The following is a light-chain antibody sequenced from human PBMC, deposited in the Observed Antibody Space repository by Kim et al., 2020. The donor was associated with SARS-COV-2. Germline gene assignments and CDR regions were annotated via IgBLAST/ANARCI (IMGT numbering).Light chain of an antibody. Sequence: SSELTQDPAVSVALGQTVRITCQGDSLRSYYATWYQQKPGQAPIVVIYGKNNRPSGIPDRFPGSSSGNTTSLTITGTQAGDDADYYCNSRDSNDNVVFGG. CDR2: GKN. J-gene: IGLJ2*01. CDR1: SLRSYY. V-gene: IGLV3-19*01. CDR3: NSRDSNDNVV.